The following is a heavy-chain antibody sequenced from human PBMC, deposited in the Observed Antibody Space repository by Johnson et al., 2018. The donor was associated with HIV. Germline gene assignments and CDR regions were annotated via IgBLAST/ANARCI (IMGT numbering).Heavy chain of an antibody. CDR3: AGEGGYDFWSGYGPEKRYAFDI. V-gene: IGHV3-30*04. CDR2: ISYDGSNK. Sequence: QVQLVESGGGVVQPGRSLRLSCAASGFTFSSYAMHWVRQAPGKGLEWVAVISYDGSNKYYADSVKGRFTISRDNSKNTLYLQMNSLRAEETAGYYCAGEGGYDFWSGYGPEKRYAFDIWGQGTMVTVSS. CDR1: GFTFSSYA. D-gene: IGHD3-3*01. J-gene: IGHJ3*02.